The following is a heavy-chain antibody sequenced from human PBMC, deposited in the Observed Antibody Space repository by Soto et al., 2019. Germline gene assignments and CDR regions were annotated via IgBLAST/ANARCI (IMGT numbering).Heavy chain of an antibody. D-gene: IGHD3-10*01. CDR2: ISASGERT. CDR1: GFAFSSHA. Sequence: EVQLLESGGGLVQPGGSLRLSCAASGFAFSSHAMNWVRQAPGKGLEWATAISASGERTYYASSVKGRFTIYGDNAKSTLYLQMNSLGAGDSAVYYCAKASPKNSGSRVEYFQHWGQGTLVTVSS. J-gene: IGHJ1*01. CDR3: AKASPKNSGSRVEYFQH. V-gene: IGHV3-23*01.